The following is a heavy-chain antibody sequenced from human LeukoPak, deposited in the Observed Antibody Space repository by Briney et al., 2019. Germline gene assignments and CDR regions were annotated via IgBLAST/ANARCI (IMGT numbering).Heavy chain of an antibody. D-gene: IGHD3-10*01. Sequence: SETLSLTCTVSGGSISSYYWSWIRQPPGKGLEWIGYIYYSGSTNYNPSLKSRVTTSVDTSKNQFSLKLSSVTAADTAVYYCARADYYGSGYYFDYWGQGTLVTVSS. J-gene: IGHJ4*02. CDR1: GGSISSYY. V-gene: IGHV4-59*01. CDR2: IYYSGST. CDR3: ARADYYGSGYYFDY.